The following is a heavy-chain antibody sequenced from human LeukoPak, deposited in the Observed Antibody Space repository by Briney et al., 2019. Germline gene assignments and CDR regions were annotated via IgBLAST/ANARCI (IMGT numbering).Heavy chain of an antibody. V-gene: IGHV1-18*01. CDR3: ARAGYSSGHKSYCFDY. Sequence: GASVKVSCKASGYTFTSYGISWVRQAPGQGLEWMGWISAYNGNTNYAQKLQGRVTMTTDTSTSTAYMELRSLRSDDTAVYYCARAGYSSGHKSYCFDYWGQGTLVTVSS. D-gene: IGHD6-19*01. CDR1: GYTFTSYG. CDR2: ISAYNGNT. J-gene: IGHJ4*02.